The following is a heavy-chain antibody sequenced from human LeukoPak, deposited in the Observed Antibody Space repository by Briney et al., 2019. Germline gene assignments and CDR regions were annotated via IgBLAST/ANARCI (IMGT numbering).Heavy chain of an antibody. CDR3: VKDPYGDYLRYFDY. J-gene: IGHJ4*02. CDR2: IWYDGSKK. V-gene: IGHV3-33*06. CDR1: GFTFSSYG. D-gene: IGHD4-17*01. Sequence: GRSLRLSCAASGFTFSSYGMHWVRQAPGKGLEWVAVIWYDGSKKYYADSVKGRFTISRDNSKNTLYLQMNSLRAEDTAVYYCVKDPYGDYLRYFDYWGQGTLVTVSS.